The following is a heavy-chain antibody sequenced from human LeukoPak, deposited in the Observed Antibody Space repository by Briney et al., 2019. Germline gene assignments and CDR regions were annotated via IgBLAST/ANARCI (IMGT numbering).Heavy chain of an antibody. J-gene: IGHJ6*02. CDR2: ISSSSSYI. CDR3: ARVPWSSRDYYSGMDV. D-gene: IGHD6-13*01. V-gene: IGHV3-21*03. Sequence: GGSLRLSCAASGFTFSTYNMIWVRQAPGKGLEWVSLISSSSSYIYYADSVKGRFTISRDNAKNSLDLQMNSLKAEDTAIYYCARVPWSSRDYYSGMDVWGQGTTVTVSS. CDR1: GFTFSTYN.